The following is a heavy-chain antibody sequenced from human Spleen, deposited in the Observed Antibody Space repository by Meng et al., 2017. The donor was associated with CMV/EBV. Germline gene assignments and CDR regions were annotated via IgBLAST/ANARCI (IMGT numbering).Heavy chain of an antibody. V-gene: IGHV1-69*05. J-gene: IGHJ4*02. CDR2: IIHVFGTV. CDR3: ARDVYSQPLVAPGSGYFDY. CDR1: SYD. Sequence: SYDLNRVRQAPGKRLEWMGGIIHVFGTVKYEQMFQGRVTITTDKSTYTVHMELNSLRSEDTALYYCARDVYSQPLVAPGSGYFDYWGQGTLVTVSS. D-gene: IGHD2-2*01.